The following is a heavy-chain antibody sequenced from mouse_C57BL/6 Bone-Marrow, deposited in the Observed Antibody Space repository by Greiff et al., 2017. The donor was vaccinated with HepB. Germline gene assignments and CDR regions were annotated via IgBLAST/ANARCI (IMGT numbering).Heavy chain of an antibody. CDR1: GFSLTSYA. D-gene: IGHD2-4*01. CDR2: IWTSGGT. CDR3: ARSLLRLDFDY. Sequence: VMLVESGPGLVAPSQSLSITCTVSGFSLTSYAISWVRQPPGKGLEWLGVIWTSGGTNYNSALKSRLSISKDNSKSQVFLKMNSLQTDDTARYYCARSLLRLDFDYWGQGTTLTVSS. V-gene: IGHV2-9-1*01. J-gene: IGHJ2*01.